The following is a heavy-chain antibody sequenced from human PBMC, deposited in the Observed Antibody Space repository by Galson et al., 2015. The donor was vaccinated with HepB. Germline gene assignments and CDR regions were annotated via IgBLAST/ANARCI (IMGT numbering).Heavy chain of an antibody. J-gene: IGHJ4*02. CDR2: VKSNTGGGTT. CDR3: TADVPDYYGPSDY. CDR1: GFTFRNAW. Sequence: SLRLSCAASGFTFRNAWMSWVRQAPGKGLEWVGRVKSNTGGGTTDYAAPVRGRFTVSRDDSENTLYLQMDSLKTEDTAVYYCTADVPDYYGPSDYWGQGTLVTVSS. V-gene: IGHV3-15*01. D-gene: IGHD3-10*01.